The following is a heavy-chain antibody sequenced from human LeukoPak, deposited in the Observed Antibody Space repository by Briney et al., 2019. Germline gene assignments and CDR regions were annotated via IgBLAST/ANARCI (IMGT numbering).Heavy chain of an antibody. D-gene: IGHD4-17*01. CDR2: ISSRSSYI. CDR1: GFTFSSYS. CDR3: ARDGYGDYAVDY. V-gene: IGHV3-21*01. Sequence: GGSLRLSCAASGFTFSSYSMNWVRQAPGKGLEWVSSISSRSSYIYYADSVKGRFPISRDNAKNSLYLQMNSLRAEDTAVYYCARDGYGDYAVDYWGQGTLVTVSS. J-gene: IGHJ4*02.